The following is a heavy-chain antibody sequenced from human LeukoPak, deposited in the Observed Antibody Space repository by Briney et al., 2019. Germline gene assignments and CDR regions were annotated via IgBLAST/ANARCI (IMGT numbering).Heavy chain of an antibody. CDR3: ARSVGHFDY. CDR2: ISGPGGST. D-gene: IGHD1-26*01. CDR1: RFTFSNYA. V-gene: IGHV3-23*01. Sequence: GGSLRLSCVGSRFTFSNYAMTWVRQAPGKGLEWVSAISGPGGSTYYADSVKGRFTISRDNVKKSLYLQLNSLRDEDTAVYYCARSVGHFDYWGQGTLVTVSS. J-gene: IGHJ4*02.